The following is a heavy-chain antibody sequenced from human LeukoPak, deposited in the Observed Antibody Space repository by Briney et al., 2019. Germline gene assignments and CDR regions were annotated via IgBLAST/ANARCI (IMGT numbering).Heavy chain of an antibody. D-gene: IGHD3-9*01. CDR1: GGSFSGYY. CDR2: ISHSGST. J-gene: IGHJ4*02. V-gene: IGHV4-34*01. CDR3: ATNIRQGLRYFDWLPLRY. Sequence: SETLSLTCAVYGGSFSGYYWSWIRQPPGKGLEWIGEISHSGSTNYNPSLKSRVTISVDTSKNQFSLKLSSVTAADTAVYYCATNIRQGLRYFDWLPLRYWGQGTLVTVSS.